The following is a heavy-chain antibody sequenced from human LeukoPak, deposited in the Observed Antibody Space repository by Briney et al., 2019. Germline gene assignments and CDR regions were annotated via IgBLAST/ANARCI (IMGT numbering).Heavy chain of an antibody. CDR1: GFTFDDYA. D-gene: IGHD3-22*01. V-gene: IGHV3-9*01. J-gene: IGHJ4*02. CDR3: AKSSDSSGYYYPTTLDY. CDR2: ISWNSGSI. Sequence: GGSLRLSCAASGFTFDDYAMHWVRQAPGKGLEWVSGISWNSGSIGYADSVKGRSTISRDNAKNSLYLQMNSLRAEDTALYYCAKSSDSSGYYYPTTLDYWGQGTLVTVSS.